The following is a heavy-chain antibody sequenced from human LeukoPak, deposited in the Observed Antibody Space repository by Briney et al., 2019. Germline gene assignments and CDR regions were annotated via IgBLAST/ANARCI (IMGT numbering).Heavy chain of an antibody. CDR1: GGSISSYY. Sequence: SETLSLTCNVTGGSISSYYWSWIRQPPGRGLEWIGYIYYSGSTNYNPSLESRVTISVDTSKNQFSLNLNSVTAADTAVYFCARQADSYGLIDYWGQGTLVTVSS. CDR3: ARQADSYGLIDY. D-gene: IGHD5-18*01. J-gene: IGHJ4*02. CDR2: IYYSGST. V-gene: IGHV4-59*08.